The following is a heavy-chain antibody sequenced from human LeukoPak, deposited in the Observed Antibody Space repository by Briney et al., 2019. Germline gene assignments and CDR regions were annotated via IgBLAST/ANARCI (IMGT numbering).Heavy chain of an antibody. CDR3: ARGPVVAVAATYYGMDV. Sequence: SVKVSCKASGYTFTSYDINWVRQATGQGLEWMGWMNPNSGNTGYAQKFQGRVTMTRNTSISTAYMELSSLRSEDTAVYYCARGPVVAVAATYYGMDVWGQGTTVTVSS. CDR2: MNPNSGNT. J-gene: IGHJ6*02. V-gene: IGHV1-8*01. CDR1: GYTFTSYD. D-gene: IGHD2-15*01.